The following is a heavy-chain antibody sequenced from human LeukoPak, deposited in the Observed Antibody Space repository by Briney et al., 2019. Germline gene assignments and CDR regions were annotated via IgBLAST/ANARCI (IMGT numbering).Heavy chain of an antibody. CDR2: ASYDGHNN. Sequence: GGSLRLSCAVSGFTFNNYAMHWVRQAPGKGLEWVAVASYDGHNNYYADSVKGRFTISRDNSKNTLYLQMNSLRAEDTAVYYCAKDYENTYYYDSSGFYFDYWGQGTLVTVSS. J-gene: IGHJ4*02. D-gene: IGHD3-22*01. CDR1: GFTFNNYA. CDR3: AKDYENTYYYDSSGFYFDY. V-gene: IGHV3-30*04.